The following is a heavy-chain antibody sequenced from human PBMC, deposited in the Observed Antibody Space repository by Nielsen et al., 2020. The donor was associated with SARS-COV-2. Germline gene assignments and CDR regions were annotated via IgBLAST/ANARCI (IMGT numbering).Heavy chain of an antibody. D-gene: IGHD6-13*01. CDR3: AKEEGDSSSLKLIYYYYGMDV. CDR1: GFTFSSYG. V-gene: IGHV3-30*18. J-gene: IGHJ6*02. Sequence: GESLKISCAASGFTFSSYGMHWVRQAPGKGLEWVAVISYDGSNKYYADSVKGRFTISRDNSKNTLYLQMNSLRAEDTAVYYCAKEEGDSSSLKLIYYYYGMDVWGQGTTVTVSS. CDR2: ISYDGSNK.